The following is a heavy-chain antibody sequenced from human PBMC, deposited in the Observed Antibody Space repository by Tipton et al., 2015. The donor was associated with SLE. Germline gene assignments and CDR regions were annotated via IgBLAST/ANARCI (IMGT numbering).Heavy chain of an antibody. CDR1: GGSFSGYY. CDR3: ARRVIAARPSTSWYFDY. V-gene: IGHV4-34*01. CDR2: INNSGST. D-gene: IGHD6-6*01. J-gene: IGHJ4*02. Sequence: TLSLTCAVYGGSFSGYYWSWIRQPPGKGLGWIGEINNSGSTNYNPSLKSRVTISVDTSKNQFSLKLSSVTAADTAVYYCARRVIAARPSTSWYFDYWGQGTRVTVSS.